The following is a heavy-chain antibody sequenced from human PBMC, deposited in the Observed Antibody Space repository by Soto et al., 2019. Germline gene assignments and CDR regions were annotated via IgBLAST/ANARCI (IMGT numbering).Heavy chain of an antibody. CDR3: XXXVWGGX. D-gene: IGHD7-27*01. CDR2: ISYDGSNK. Sequence: QVQLVESGGGVVQPGRSLRLSCAASGFTFSSYAMHWVRQAPGKGLEWVAVISYDGSNKYYADSVKGRFTISRDNSKNTLXLQMNXXRAXDTAVXXXXXXVWGGXWGQGTLVTVSS. V-gene: IGHV3-30-3*01. J-gene: IGHJ4*02. CDR1: GFTFSSYA.